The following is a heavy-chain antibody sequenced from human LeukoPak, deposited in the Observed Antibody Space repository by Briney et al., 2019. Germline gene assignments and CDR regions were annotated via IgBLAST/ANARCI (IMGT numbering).Heavy chain of an antibody. CDR3: VRDRHYIGNREVRFPY. CDR1: GFTFSSYS. Sequence: PGGSLRLSCAASGFTFSSYSMNWVRQAPGKGLEWVSSISSSSSYIYYADSVRGRFTISRGNAKNSLDLQMNSLRVEDTAVYYCVRDRHYIGNREVRFPYWGQGALVTVSS. D-gene: IGHD3-10*01. CDR2: ISSSSSYI. V-gene: IGHV3-21*06. J-gene: IGHJ4*02.